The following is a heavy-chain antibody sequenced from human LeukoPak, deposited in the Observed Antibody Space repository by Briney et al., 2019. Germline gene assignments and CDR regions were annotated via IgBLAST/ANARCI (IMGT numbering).Heavy chain of an antibody. CDR2: MNPNSGNT. CDR1: GYTFTSYD. V-gene: IGHV1-8*01. J-gene: IGHJ6*02. Sequence: ASVKVSCKASGYTFTSYDINWVRQATGQGLEWMGWMNPNSGNTGYAQKFQGRVTMTRNTSISTAYMELSSLRSEDTAVYYCARGAVYSSSWYLSGYGMDVWGQGTTVTVSS. CDR3: ARGAVYSSSWYLSGYGMDV. D-gene: IGHD6-13*01.